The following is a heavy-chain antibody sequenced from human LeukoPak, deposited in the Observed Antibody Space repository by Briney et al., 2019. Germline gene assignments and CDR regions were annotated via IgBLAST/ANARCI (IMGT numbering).Heavy chain of an antibody. CDR2: IYTSGST. J-gene: IGHJ6*03. CDR3: ARETYDILTENWYHYYYMDV. Sequence: SQTLSLTCTVSGGSISSGSYYWSWIRQPAGKGLEWIGRIYTSGSTNYNPYLKSRVTISVDTSKNQFSLKLSSVTAADTAVYYCARETYDILTENWYHYYYMDVWGKGTTVTISS. CDR1: GGSISSGSYY. D-gene: IGHD3-9*01. V-gene: IGHV4-61*02.